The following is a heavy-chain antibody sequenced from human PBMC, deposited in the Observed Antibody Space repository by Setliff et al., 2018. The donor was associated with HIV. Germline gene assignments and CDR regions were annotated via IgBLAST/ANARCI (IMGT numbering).Heavy chain of an antibody. CDR3: ARQRAGPDY. V-gene: IGHV4-61*09. CDR1: GVSIGSGSHY. Sequence: SETLSLTCTVSGVSIGSGSHYWSWIRQPAGKGLEWIGHIYTTGSTNYNPSLESRVTISADTSNNQFSLRLSSVTAADPAVYYGARQRAGPDYWGQGTLVTLPA. J-gene: IGHJ4*02. CDR2: IYTTGST.